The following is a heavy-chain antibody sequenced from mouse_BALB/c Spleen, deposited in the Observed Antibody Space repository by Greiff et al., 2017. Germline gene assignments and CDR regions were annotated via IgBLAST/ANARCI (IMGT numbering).Heavy chain of an antibody. J-gene: IGHJ4*01. V-gene: IGHV2-2*02. D-gene: IGHD2-12*01. CDR2: IWGGGST. CDR3: AGYNYGAMNY. CDR1: GFSLTSYG. Sequence: QVQLKESGPGLVPPSQSLSITCTVSGFSLTSYGVNWVRQPPGKGLEWLGVIWGGGSTDYNAALISRLSISKDNSKSQVFFKMNSLQANDTAIYYCAGYNYGAMNYWGKGTSVTVSS.